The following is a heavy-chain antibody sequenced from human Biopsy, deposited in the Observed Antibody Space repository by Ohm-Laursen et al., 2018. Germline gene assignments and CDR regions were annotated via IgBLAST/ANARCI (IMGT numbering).Heavy chain of an antibody. CDR3: ARGGGYNWNNGWFDP. D-gene: IGHD1/OR15-1a*01. CDR1: GGTFSSSA. CDR2: VIGIFRTA. J-gene: IGHJ5*02. V-gene: IGHV1-69*13. Sequence: SVKVSCKASGGTFSSSAITWVRQAPGQGLEWMGGVIGIFRTAHYAQKFQGRVTITADEFMSTAYMELSSLRSEDTAVYCCARGGGYNWNNGWFDPWGQGTLVTVSS.